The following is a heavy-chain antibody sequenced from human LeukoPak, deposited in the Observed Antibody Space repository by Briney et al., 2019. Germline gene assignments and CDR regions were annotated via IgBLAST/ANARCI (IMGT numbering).Heavy chain of an antibody. V-gene: IGHV1-69*06. Sequence: SVKVSCKASGGTFSSYAISWVRQAPGQGLEWMGGIIPIFGTANYVQKFQGRVTITADKSTSTAYMELSSLRSEDTPVYYCARSIAVAGYYFDYWGQGTLVTVSS. J-gene: IGHJ4*02. CDR3: ARSIAVAGYYFDY. D-gene: IGHD6-19*01. CDR1: GGTFSSYA. CDR2: IIPIFGTA.